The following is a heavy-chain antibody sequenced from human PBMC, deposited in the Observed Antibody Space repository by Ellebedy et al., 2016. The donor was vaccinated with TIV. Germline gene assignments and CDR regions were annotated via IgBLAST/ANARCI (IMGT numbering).Heavy chain of an antibody. CDR1: GFTFMNYA. J-gene: IGHJ4*02. CDR2: ISGSAGMT. Sequence: GGSLRLSCAASGFTFMNYAVSWVRQAPGKGLEWVSTISGSAGMTYYADSVKGRFTISRDNSKNTLYLQMNSLRVEDTAVYYCAKSEHYYDSHAYYYRGDSEWGYYFEYWGQGTLVTVSS. V-gene: IGHV3-23*01. D-gene: IGHD3-22*01. CDR3: AKSEHYYDSHAYYYRGDSEWGYYFEY.